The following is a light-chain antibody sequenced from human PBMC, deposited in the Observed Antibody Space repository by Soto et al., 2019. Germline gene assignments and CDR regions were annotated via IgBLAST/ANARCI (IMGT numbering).Light chain of an antibody. J-gene: IGKJ1*01. CDR3: QQYGSSPVT. Sequence: EIVLTQSPAPLSLSPGERATLSCGASQSVSSSYLAWYQQKPGLAPRLLIYDASSRATGIPDRFSGSGSGADFTLTISRLEPEDFAVYYCQQYGSSPVTFGQGTKVEIK. V-gene: IGKV3D-20*01. CDR1: QSVSSSY. CDR2: DAS.